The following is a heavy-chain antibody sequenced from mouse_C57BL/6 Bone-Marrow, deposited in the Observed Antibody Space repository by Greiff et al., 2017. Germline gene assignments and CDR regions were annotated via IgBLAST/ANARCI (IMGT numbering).Heavy chain of an antibody. D-gene: IGHD2-10*02. CDR1: GYTFTSYW. Sequence: QVQLQQPGAELVRPGTSVKLSCKASGYTFTSYWMHWVKQRPGQGLEWIGVIDSSDSYTNYNQKFKGKATLTVDTSSSTAYMQLSSLTSEDSAVYYCARKSIGGYWGQGTTLTVSS. J-gene: IGHJ2*01. CDR3: ARKSIGGY. CDR2: IDSSDSYT. V-gene: IGHV1-59*01.